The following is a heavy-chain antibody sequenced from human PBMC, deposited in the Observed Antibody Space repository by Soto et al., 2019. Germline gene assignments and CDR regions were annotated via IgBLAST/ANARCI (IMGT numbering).Heavy chain of an antibody. V-gene: IGHV3-33*01. J-gene: IGHJ4*01. D-gene: IGHD4-17*01. CDR3: ARVYGAYYFDY. CDR2: IWYDGSNK. CDR1: GFTFSSYG. Sequence: QVQLVESGGGVVQPGRSLRLSCAASGFTFSSYGMHWVRQAPGKGLEWVAVIWYDGSNKYYADSVKGRFTISRDNSKNTLYLQMNSLRAEDTAVYYCARVYGAYYFDYWGHGTLVTVSS.